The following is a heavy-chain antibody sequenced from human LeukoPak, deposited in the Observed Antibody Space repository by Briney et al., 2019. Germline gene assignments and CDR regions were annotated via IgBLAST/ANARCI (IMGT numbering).Heavy chain of an antibody. CDR2: IKQDGSEK. D-gene: IGHD3-22*01. CDR1: GFTFSSYW. Sequence: PGGSLRLSCAASGFTFSSYWMSWVRQAPGKGLEWVANIKQDGSEKYYVDSVKGRFTISRDNAKNSLYLQMNSLGAEDTAVYYCARPYDTRGYFPDYWGQGTLVTVSS. V-gene: IGHV3-7*01. CDR3: ARPYDTRGYFPDY. J-gene: IGHJ4*02.